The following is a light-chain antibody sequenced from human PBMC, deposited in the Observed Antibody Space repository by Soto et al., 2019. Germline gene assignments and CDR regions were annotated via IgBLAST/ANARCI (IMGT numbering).Light chain of an antibody. V-gene: IGKV1-33*01. Sequence: DMQMTQSPSSLSASLGDSVTIXXQASQDITNYLNWYQQKPGKAPRVXLYDASSLETGVPSRFSGSGSGTDFTFTISSLQPEDIATYYCQHYDHLPITFGQGTRLEIK. CDR1: QDITNY. CDR2: DAS. CDR3: QHYDHLPIT. J-gene: IGKJ5*01.